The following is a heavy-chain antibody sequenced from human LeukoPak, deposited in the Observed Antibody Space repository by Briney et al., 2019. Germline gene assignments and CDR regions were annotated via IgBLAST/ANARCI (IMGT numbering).Heavy chain of an antibody. CDR3: VVYSSSWRGYYYYYMDV. CDR1: GGSISSSSYY. J-gene: IGHJ6*03. CDR2: IYYSGST. D-gene: IGHD6-6*01. V-gene: IGHV4-39*01. Sequence: PSETLSLTCTVSGGSISSSSYYWGWIRQPPGKGLEWIGSIYYSGSTYYNPSLKSRVTISVDTSKNQFSLKLSSVTAADTAVYYCVVYSSSWRGYYYYYMDVWGKGTTVTVSS.